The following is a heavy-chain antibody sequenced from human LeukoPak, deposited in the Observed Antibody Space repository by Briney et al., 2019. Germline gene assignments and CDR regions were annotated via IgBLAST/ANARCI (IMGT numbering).Heavy chain of an antibody. D-gene: IGHD5-24*01. Sequence: SETLSLTCTVSGTSISSFHWTWIRQPPGKGLEWIGSIYYDGSTYYYPSLKSRVTISVDTSKNQFSLKLSSVTAADTAVYFCARHHRDGYTDHWGQGILVTVSS. CDR1: GTSISSFH. CDR3: ARHHRDGYTDH. J-gene: IGHJ4*02. CDR2: IYYDGST. V-gene: IGHV4-39*01.